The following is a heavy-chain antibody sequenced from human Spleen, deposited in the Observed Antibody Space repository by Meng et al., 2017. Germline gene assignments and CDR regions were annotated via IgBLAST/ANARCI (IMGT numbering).Heavy chain of an antibody. CDR2: INPKSGDT. CDR3: ARDEDISAAGKLFGDY. Sequence: QWRLVQSGAWVKKPGASVKVSCKASGYPFPAYWLHWVRRAPGQGLEWMGRINPKSGDTHYAQRFQGRVTMTGDTSISTAYMELSGLRSDDTAMYYCARDEDISAAGKLFGDYWGQGTLVTVSS. CDR1: GYPFPAYW. V-gene: IGHV1-2*06. J-gene: IGHJ4*02. D-gene: IGHD6-13*01.